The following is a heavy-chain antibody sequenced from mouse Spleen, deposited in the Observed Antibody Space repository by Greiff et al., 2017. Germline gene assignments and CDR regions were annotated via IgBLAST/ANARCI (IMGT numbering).Heavy chain of an antibody. Sequence: QVQLQQPAAELVKPGASVKLSCKASGYTFTSYWMQWVKQRPGQGLEWIREIDPSDSYTNYNQKFKGKATLTVDTSSSTAYMQLSSLTFEDSAVYYCARWGTTVVAPFDYWGQGTTLTVSS. CDR2: IDPSDSYT. CDR1: GYTFTSYW. J-gene: IGHJ2*01. CDR3: ARWGTTVVAPFDY. D-gene: IGHD1-1*01. V-gene: IGHV1-50*01.